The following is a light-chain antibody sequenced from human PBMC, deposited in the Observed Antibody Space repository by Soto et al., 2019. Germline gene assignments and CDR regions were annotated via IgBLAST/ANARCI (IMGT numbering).Light chain of an antibody. CDR2: GAS. CDR1: QSVSSSY. J-gene: IGKJ2*01. V-gene: IGKV3-20*01. CDR3: QQYGSSPPYT. Sequence: EIVLTQSPGTLSLSPGERATLSCRASQSVSSSYLAWYQQKPGQAPRLLIYGASSRATGIPDRFSGSGSGTDFTLTISRLEPEDLAVYYCQQYGSSPPYTFGKGTKLEIK.